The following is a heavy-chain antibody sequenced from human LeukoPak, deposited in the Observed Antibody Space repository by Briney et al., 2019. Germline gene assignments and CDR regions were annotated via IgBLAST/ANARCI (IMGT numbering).Heavy chain of an antibody. V-gene: IGHV4-34*01. CDR3: ARGRESSRFDY. CDR2: INHSGST. J-gene: IGHJ4*02. D-gene: IGHD1-26*01. CDR1: GGSFSGYY. Sequence: SETLSLTCAVYGGSFSGYYWSWIRQPPGKGLEWIGEINHSGSTNYNPSLKSRVTISVDTSKNQFSLKLSSVTAADTAVYYCARGRESSRFDYWGQGTLVTVSS.